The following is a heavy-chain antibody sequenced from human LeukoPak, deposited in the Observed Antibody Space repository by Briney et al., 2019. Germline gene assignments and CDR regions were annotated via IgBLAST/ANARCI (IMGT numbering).Heavy chain of an antibody. CDR3: ARGPARGGYCSSTSCYGHWFDP. V-gene: IGHV3-66*02. D-gene: IGHD2-2*01. J-gene: IGHJ5*02. CDR1: GFTVSSNY. Sequence: GGSLRLSCAASGFTVSSNYMSWVRQAPGKGLEWVSVIYSGGSTYYADSAKGRFTISRDNSKNTLYLQMNSLRAEDTAVYYCARGPARGGYCSSTSCYGHWFDPWGQGTLVTVSS. CDR2: IYSGGST.